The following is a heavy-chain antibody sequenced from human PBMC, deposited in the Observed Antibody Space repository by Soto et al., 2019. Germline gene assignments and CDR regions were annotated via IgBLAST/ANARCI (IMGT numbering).Heavy chain of an antibody. CDR3: ARGGGFDS. J-gene: IGHJ4*02. Sequence: SETLSLTCTVSGDSISSGDNYWSWIRQPPGKGLEWIGYIYHSGRSYYKPSLKSRVTMSVDTSKNQFSLTLTSVTAADTAVYYCARGGGFDSWGRGTLVT. V-gene: IGHV4-30-4*01. D-gene: IGHD3-16*01. CDR1: GDSISSGDNY. CDR2: IYHSGRS.